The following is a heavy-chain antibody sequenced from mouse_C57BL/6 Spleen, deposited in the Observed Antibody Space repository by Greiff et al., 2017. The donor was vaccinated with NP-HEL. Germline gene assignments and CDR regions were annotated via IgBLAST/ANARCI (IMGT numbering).Heavy chain of an antibody. J-gene: IGHJ3*01. CDR1: GFNIKDDY. Sequence: EVQLQQSGAELVRPGASVKLSCTASGFNIKDDYMHWVKQRPEQGLEWIGWIDPENGDTEYASKFQGKATITADTSSNTAYMQLSSLTSEDTAVYYCTTAGLAYWGQGTLVTVSA. CDR3: TTAGLAY. V-gene: IGHV14-4*01. CDR2: IDPENGDT.